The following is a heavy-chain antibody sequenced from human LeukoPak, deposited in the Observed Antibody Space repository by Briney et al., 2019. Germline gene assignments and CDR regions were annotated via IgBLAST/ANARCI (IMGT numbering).Heavy chain of an antibody. D-gene: IGHD2-15*01. CDR3: ASRPRYCSGACWFDP. CDR1: GGSIRPFF. Sequence: SETLSLTCTVSGGSIRPFFWNWIRQPPGKGLEWIGYIHYSGSTNYNPSLKSRVTISVDTSKNQFSLKLSSVTAADTAVYYCASRPRYCSGACWFDPWGQGTLVTVSS. J-gene: IGHJ5*02. CDR2: IHYSGST. V-gene: IGHV4-59*12.